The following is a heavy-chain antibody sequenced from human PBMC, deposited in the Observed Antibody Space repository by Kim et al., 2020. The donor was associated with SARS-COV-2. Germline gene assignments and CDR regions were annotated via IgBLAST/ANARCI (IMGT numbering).Heavy chain of an antibody. CDR3: ARVCTGGVCYTGAFDY. Sequence: SETLSLTCTVSGGSISSGDYYWSWIRQPPVKGLVWIGYIYYSGSTYYNPSLKSRVTISVDTAKNQFSLMLSSVTAADTAVYYCARVCTGGVCYTGAFDYWVKETLVTVPS. D-gene: IGHD2-8*02. CDR2: IYYSGST. J-gene: IGHJ4*02. V-gene: IGHV4-30-4*01. CDR1: GGSISSGDYY.